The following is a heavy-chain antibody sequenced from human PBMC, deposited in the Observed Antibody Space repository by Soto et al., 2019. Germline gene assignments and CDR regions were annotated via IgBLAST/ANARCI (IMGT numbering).Heavy chain of an antibody. J-gene: IGHJ3*01. CDR1: GFNFINFY. CDR3: ARDRRCHYGP. D-gene: IGHD4-17*01. Sequence: GGSLILSCEGSGFNFINFYMIGVRHAPGKGLEWVSSVSGSRSYIYYADSVKGRFTVSRDNANNLVFLQMNGLRPEETAMYYCARDRRCHYGPWGQGTMVTVSS. V-gene: IGHV3-21*06. CDR2: VSGSRSYI.